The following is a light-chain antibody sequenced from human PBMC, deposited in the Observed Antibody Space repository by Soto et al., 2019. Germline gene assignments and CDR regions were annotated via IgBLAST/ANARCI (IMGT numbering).Light chain of an antibody. V-gene: IGLV2-11*01. Sequence: QSALTQPRSVSASPGQSVAISCTKTSSDFGGSEFVSWYQQQPGKAPKLIIYDATQRPSGVPDRFSGSKSGDTASLTLSGLQAEDEADYYCFSYTYTDSVFGGGTKLTVL. J-gene: IGLJ3*02. CDR3: FSYTYTDSV. CDR1: SSDFGGSEF. CDR2: DAT.